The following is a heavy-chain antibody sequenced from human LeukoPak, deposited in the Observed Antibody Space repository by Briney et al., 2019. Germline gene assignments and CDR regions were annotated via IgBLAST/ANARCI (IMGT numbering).Heavy chain of an antibody. CDR2: ISAYNGNT. V-gene: IGHV1-18*01. CDR3: ARDQPTVAPTLDYYYCGMDV. Sequence: ASVKVSCKASGYTFTSYGISWVRQAPGQGLEWMGWISAYNGNTNYAQKLQGRVTMTTDTSTSTAYMELRSLRSDDTAVYYCARDQPTVAPTLDYYYCGMDVWGQGTTVTVSS. J-gene: IGHJ6*02. D-gene: IGHD6-19*01. CDR1: GYTFTSYG.